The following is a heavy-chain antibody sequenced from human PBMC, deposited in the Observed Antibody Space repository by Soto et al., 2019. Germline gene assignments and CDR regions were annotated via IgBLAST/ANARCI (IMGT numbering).Heavy chain of an antibody. V-gene: IGHV4-61*01. J-gene: IGHJ4*02. Sequence: PSETLSLTCSVSGVSVSNDNYFWTWIRQPPGKGLEWLGYVYHNGRATYSPSLERRVTISLDTSRDRFSLALTSVTAADTAVYYCGRIDGSGTYSVFDYWGLGSLVTVSS. D-gene: IGHD3-10*01. CDR1: GVSVSNDNYF. CDR2: VYHNGRA. CDR3: GRIDGSGTYSVFDY.